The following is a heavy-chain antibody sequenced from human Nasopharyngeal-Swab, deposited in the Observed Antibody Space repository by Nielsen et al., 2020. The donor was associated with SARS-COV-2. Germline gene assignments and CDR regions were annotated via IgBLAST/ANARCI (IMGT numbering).Heavy chain of an antibody. V-gene: IGHV5-51*01. CDR2: IYPGDSDT. D-gene: IGHD5-24*01. Sequence: WIRQPPGKGLEWMGIIYPGDSDTRYSPSFQGQVTISADKSISTAYLQWSSLKASDTAMYYCARLCIPEPQLQVEGRSCGAFDIWGQGTMVTVSS. CDR3: ARLCIPEPQLQVEGRSCGAFDI. J-gene: IGHJ3*02.